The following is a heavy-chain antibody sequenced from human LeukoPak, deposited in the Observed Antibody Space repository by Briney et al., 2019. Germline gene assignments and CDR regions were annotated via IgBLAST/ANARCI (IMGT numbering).Heavy chain of an antibody. CDR3: AKDRNLGIVGALYYFDY. CDR1: GFTFSSYA. CDR2: ISGSGGST. J-gene: IGHJ4*02. D-gene: IGHD1-26*01. Sequence: GGSLRLSCAASGFTFSSYAMSWVRQAPGKGLEWVSAISGSGGSTYYADSVKGRFTISRDNSKNTLYLQMNSRRAEDTAVYYCAKDRNLGIVGALYYFDYWGQGTLVTVSS. V-gene: IGHV3-23*01.